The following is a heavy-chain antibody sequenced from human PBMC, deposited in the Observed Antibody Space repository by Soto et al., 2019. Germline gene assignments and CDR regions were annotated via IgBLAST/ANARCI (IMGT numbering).Heavy chain of an antibody. CDR2: IRGSGDNS. J-gene: IGHJ6*02. Sequence: EVQLLESGGGLVQPGESLRLSCAASGFTFRSYAMSWVRQAPGKGLEWVSAIRGSGDNSYYADSVEGRFTVSRDNSKNTLYLQMSSLRAEDTAVYYCASEYSSSWFPYHGMETWGQGTRVTVSS. D-gene: IGHD6-13*01. CDR1: GFTFRSYA. CDR3: ASEYSSSWFPYHGMET. V-gene: IGHV3-23*01.